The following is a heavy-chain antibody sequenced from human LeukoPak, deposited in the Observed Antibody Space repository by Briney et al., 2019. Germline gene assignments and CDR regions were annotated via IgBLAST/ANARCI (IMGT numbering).Heavy chain of an antibody. Sequence: SSETLSLTCTVSGGSISSYYWSWIRQPPGKGLEWIGYIYYSGSTNYNPSLKSRVTISVDTSKNQFSLRLSSVTAADTAVYYCARDSDSSGYYYSFDPWGQGTLVTVSS. V-gene: IGHV4-59*01. CDR2: IYYSGST. D-gene: IGHD3-22*01. J-gene: IGHJ5*02. CDR1: GGSISSYY. CDR3: ARDSDSSGYYYSFDP.